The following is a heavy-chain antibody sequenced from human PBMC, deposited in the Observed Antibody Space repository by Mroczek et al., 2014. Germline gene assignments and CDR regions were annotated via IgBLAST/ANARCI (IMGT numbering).Heavy chain of an antibody. V-gene: IGHV4-39*01. CDR3: ARGGVSVLRRTTFDY. Sequence: VQLLESGPRTGEAFRRPCPSPALSLVAPSAVVVTTGAGSASPQGRGWSGLGVSIIWEHLLXPSLKSRVTISVDTSKNQFSLKLSSVTAADTAVYYCARGGVSVLRRTTFDYWGQGTLVTVSS. D-gene: IGHD2/OR15-2a*01. CDR1: VAPSAVVVTT. J-gene: IGHJ4*02. CDR2: SIIWEH.